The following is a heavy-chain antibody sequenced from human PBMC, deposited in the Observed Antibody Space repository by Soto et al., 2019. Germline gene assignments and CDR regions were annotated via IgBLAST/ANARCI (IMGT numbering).Heavy chain of an antibody. CDR1: GYTFTSYG. V-gene: IGHV1-18*01. CDR2: ISAYNGNT. J-gene: IGHJ3*02. CDR3: AGLVTYYYDSSGSPGAFDI. D-gene: IGHD3-22*01. Sequence: ASVKVSCKASGYTFTSYGISWVRQAPGQGLEWMGWISAYNGNTNYAQKLQGRVTMTTDTSTSTAYVELRSLRSDDTAVYYCAGLVTYYYDSSGSPGAFDIWGQGTMVTVSS.